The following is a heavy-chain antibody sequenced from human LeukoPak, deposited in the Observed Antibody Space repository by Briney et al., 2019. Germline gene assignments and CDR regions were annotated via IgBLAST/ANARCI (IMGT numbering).Heavy chain of an antibody. J-gene: IGHJ4*02. CDR1: GYTFTSYG. CDR2: INPNSGGT. V-gene: IGHV1-2*02. Sequence: ASVKVSCKASGYTFTSYGISWVRQAPGQGLEWMGWINPNSGGTNYAQKFQGRVTMTRDTSISTAYMELSRLRSDDTAVYYCARDALPRAAAGPTEFDYWGQGTLVTVSS. D-gene: IGHD6-13*01. CDR3: ARDALPRAAAGPTEFDY.